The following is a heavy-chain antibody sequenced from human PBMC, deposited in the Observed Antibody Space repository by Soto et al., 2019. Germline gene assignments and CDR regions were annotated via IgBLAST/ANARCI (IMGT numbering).Heavy chain of an antibody. CDR2: ISGYNGKT. CDR1: GYTFSSYG. Sequence: ASVKVSCKASGYTFSSYGISWVRQAPGQGLEWMGWISGYNGKTNYAQKVQDRVTMTTDTSTSTAYMELRSLRSDDTAVYYCVVAAQPYYFDYWGQGTLVTVSS. D-gene: IGHD2-15*01. J-gene: IGHJ4*02. CDR3: VVAAQPYYFDY. V-gene: IGHV1-18*01.